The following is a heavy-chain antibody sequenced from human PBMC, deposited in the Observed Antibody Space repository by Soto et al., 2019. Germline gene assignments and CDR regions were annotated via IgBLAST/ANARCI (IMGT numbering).Heavy chain of an antibody. V-gene: IGHV1-69*13. Sequence: SVKVSCKYSGGTFRTESINWVRQAPGQGPEWMGGILPFFGTADYAPRFQGRVTITADGATTTAYMELRSLTSQDTAVYFCARGHEYGGNPDAFDVWGQGTMVTVSS. J-gene: IGHJ3*01. D-gene: IGHD4-17*01. CDR2: ILPFFGTA. CDR3: ARGHEYGGNPDAFDV. CDR1: GGTFRTES.